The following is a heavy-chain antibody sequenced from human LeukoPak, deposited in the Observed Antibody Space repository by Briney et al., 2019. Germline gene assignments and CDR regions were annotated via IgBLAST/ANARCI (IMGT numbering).Heavy chain of an antibody. V-gene: IGHV3-43*02. CDR3: AKSSSSWYQKLYYYYYYMDV. CDR1: GFTFDNYA. CDR2: ISGVGGST. J-gene: IGHJ6*03. D-gene: IGHD6-13*01. Sequence: GGPLRLSCAPSGFTFDNYAMHWLRHAQGKVREWFSLISGVGGSTHYADSVKGRFTISRDNSKNSLYLQMNSLRTEDTALYYCAKSSSSWYQKLYYYYYYMDVWGKGTTVTVSS.